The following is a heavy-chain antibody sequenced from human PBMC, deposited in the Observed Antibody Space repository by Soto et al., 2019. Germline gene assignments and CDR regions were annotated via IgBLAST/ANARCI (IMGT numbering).Heavy chain of an antibody. CDR1: GFTLSNYW. Sequence: PGGSLRLSCAASGFTLSNYWMTWVRQAPGKGLEWVANINEDGSEKYYVDSMKGRFIISRDNAKNSLYLQVKSLRDEDTGVYHCARDRCMSTRCNGIHNYGMDVWGQGTTVTVSS. CDR2: INEDGSEK. CDR3: ARDRCMSTRCNGIHNYGMDV. V-gene: IGHV3-7*01. D-gene: IGHD2-2*01. J-gene: IGHJ6*02.